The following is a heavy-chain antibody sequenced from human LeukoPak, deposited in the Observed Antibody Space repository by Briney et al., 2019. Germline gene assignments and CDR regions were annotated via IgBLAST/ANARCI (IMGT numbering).Heavy chain of an antibody. D-gene: IGHD3-22*01. CDR3: ARASITMTVD. V-gene: IGHV4-30-4*08. Sequence: SETLSLTCTVSGGSISRGDYYWSWIRQPPGSGLEWIGYIYYSVSTYYNPSLKSRVTISENTSKNQFSLKLSSVTAADTAVYYCARASITMTVDWGXXTLVT. CDR2: IYYSVST. J-gene: IGHJ1*01. CDR1: GGSISRGDYY.